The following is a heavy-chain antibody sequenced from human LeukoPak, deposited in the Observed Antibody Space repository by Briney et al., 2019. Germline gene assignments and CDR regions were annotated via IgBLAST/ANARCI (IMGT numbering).Heavy chain of an antibody. Sequence: GGSLRLSCAASGFTFSGFGMNWVRQAPGKGLEWVAYISSSSSTVYYADSVKGRLTISRDNAEKSLYVQMNSLRDEDTAVYYCAREGSGYPDYWGQGTLVTVSS. CDR1: GFTFSGFG. CDR3: AREGSGYPDY. CDR2: ISSSSSTV. J-gene: IGHJ4*02. V-gene: IGHV3-48*02. D-gene: IGHD3-22*01.